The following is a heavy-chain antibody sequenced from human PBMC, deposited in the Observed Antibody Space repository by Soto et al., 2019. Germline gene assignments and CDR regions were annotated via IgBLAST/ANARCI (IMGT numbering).Heavy chain of an antibody. CDR1: GDSISSDGYH. Sequence: QVQLQESGPGLLKPSQTLSLTCTVSGDSISSDGYHWSWVRQPPGKGLEWIGYIFYRGNTYYNPSHKSRVTISVDTSKTLFSLKLKSMTVADTAVYYCARAPYSTRNQNWFDPWGQGTLVTVSS. J-gene: IGHJ5*02. D-gene: IGHD4-4*01. CDR2: IFYRGNT. V-gene: IGHV4-30-4*01. CDR3: ARAPYSTRNQNWFDP.